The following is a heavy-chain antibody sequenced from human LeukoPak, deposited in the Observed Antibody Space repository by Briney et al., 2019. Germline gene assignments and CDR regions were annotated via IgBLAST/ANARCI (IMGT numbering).Heavy chain of an antibody. CDR3: ARQMGTVVTHYYYYGMDV. D-gene: IGHD4-23*01. CDR1: GGSISSGDYY. J-gene: IGHJ6*02. Sequence: SETLSLTCTVSGGSISSGDYYWSWIRQPPGKGLEWIGYIYYSGSSYYNPSLKSRVTISVDTSKNQFSLKLSSVTAADTAVYYCARQMGTVVTHYYYYGMDVWGQGTTVTVSS. CDR2: IYYSGSS. V-gene: IGHV4-30-4*01.